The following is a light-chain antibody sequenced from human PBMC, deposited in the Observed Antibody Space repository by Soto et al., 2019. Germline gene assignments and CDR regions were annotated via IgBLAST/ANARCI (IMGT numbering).Light chain of an antibody. J-gene: IGKJ5*01. V-gene: IGKV3-11*01. CDR2: DAS. CDR1: QSVSTY. Sequence: EMVLTQSPATLSLSPGEIATLSCRASQSVSTYLAWYQQRPGQAPRLLIYDASNRATGIPARFSGSGSGTDFTLTISSLEPEDFAVYYCQQRSNWPITFGQGTRLEIK. CDR3: QQRSNWPIT.